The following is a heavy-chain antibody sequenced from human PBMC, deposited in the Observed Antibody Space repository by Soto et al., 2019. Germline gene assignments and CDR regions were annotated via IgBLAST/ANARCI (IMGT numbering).Heavy chain of an antibody. CDR2: IRGGGDGA. Sequence: DVHVLESGGGLVQPGGSLTLACVGSGFTFSNYAMIWVRQAPGKGLEGVSAIRGGGDGAHYADSVRGRLTISRDNSKNTLFLQMNSLRAEDTATYDCARDPNGDYVGAFDFWGQGILVTVSS. D-gene: IGHD4-17*01. J-gene: IGHJ3*01. CDR1: GFTFSNYA. V-gene: IGHV3-23*01. CDR3: ARDPNGDYVGAFDF.